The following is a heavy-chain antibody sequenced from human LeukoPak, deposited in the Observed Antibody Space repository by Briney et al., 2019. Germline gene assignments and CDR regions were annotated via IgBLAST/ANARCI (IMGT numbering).Heavy chain of an antibody. V-gene: IGHV1-18*01. CDR1: GYTFTSYG. CDR3: QIVGARVWAFDI. J-gene: IGHJ3*02. Sequence: GASVKVSCKASGYTFTSYGISWVRQAPGQGLEWMGWISAYNGNTNYAQKLQGRVTMTTDTSTSTVYMELSSLRSEDTAVYYCQIVGARVWAFDIWGQGTMVTVSS. CDR2: ISAYNGNT. D-gene: IGHD1-26*01.